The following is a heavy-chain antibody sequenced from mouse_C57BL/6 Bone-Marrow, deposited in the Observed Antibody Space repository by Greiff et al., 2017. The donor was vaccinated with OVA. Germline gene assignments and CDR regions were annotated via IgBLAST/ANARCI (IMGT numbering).Heavy chain of an antibody. J-gene: IGHJ4*01. CDR2: INPNYGTT. Sequence: VQLKQSGPELVKPGASVKISCTASGYSFTDYNMNWVKQSNGKSLEWIGVINPNYGTTSYNQNFKGKATVTIDQSSSTAYMQLNSLTSEDSAVYYCGSDYEAMEDWGQGTAVTV. CDR1: GYSFTDYN. D-gene: IGHD2-13*01. V-gene: IGHV1-39*01. CDR3: GSDYEAMED.